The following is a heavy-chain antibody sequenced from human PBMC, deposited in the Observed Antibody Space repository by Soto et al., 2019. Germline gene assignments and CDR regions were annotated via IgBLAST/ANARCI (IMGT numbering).Heavy chain of an antibody. V-gene: IGHV4-30-4*01. CDR3: ARDLDTAMGDWYGMDV. CDR1: GGSISSGDYY. Sequence: QVQLQESGPGLVKPSQTLSLTCTVSGGSISSGDYYWSWIRQPPGKGLEWIGYIYYSGSTYYNPSLNSRVTRSVDTSKNQFSLKLSSVTAADTAVYYCARDLDTAMGDWYGMDVWGQGTTVTVSS. D-gene: IGHD5-18*01. CDR2: IYYSGST. J-gene: IGHJ6*02.